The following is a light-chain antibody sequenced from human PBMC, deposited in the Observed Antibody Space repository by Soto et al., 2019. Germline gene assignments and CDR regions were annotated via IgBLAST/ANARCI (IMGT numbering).Light chain of an antibody. V-gene: IGKV1-5*01. J-gene: IGKJ5*01. CDR1: QSISSW. CDR3: QQYDNWPIT. Sequence: DIQMTQSPSILSASVGDRLTITCRASQSISSWLAWYQKKPGKAPKLLIFDASSLESGVPSRLSGSGYGTELTITISSMQSEDFEVYYCQQYDNWPITFGQGTRLEIK. CDR2: DAS.